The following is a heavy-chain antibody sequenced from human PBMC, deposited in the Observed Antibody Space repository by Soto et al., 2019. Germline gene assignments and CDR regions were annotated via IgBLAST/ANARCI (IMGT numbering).Heavy chain of an antibody. V-gene: IGHV4-59*02. Sequence: SETQLLTCTFSYGSVSSYYWGWIRQPPGKGLEWIWYIYYSGSTNHNPSLKSRVTISVDTSKNQFSLKLSSVTAADTAVYYCARDSRDGMDVWGQGTTVTVSS. CDR1: YGSVSSYY. CDR2: IYYSGST. CDR3: ARDSRDGMDV. J-gene: IGHJ6*02.